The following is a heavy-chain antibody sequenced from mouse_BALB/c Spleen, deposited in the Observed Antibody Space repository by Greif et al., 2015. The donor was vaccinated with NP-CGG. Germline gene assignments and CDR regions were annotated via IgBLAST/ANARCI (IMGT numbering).Heavy chain of an antibody. CDR2: IWAGGST. D-gene: IGHD2-4*01. CDR1: GFSFTSYG. V-gene: IGHV2-9*02. J-gene: IGHJ4*01. Sequence: VKLVESGPGLVAPSQSLSITCTVSGFSFTSYGVHWVRQPPGKGLEWLGVIWAGGSTNYNSALMSRLSISKDNSKSQVFLKMNSLQTDDTAMYYCARDSLYDYDKVMDYWGQGTSVTVSS. CDR3: ARDSLYDYDKVMDY.